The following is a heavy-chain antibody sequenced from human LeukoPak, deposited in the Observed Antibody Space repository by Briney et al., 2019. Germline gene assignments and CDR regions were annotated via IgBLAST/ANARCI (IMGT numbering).Heavy chain of an antibody. CDR3: ARTTEAHSWRTRYYDYYMDV. CDR1: GGSISSYY. J-gene: IGHJ6*03. V-gene: IGHV4-59*01. D-gene: IGHD6-13*01. Sequence: ASETLSLTCIVSGGSISSYYWSWIRQPPGKGLEWIGYIYYSGSTNYNPSLKSRVTISVDTSKNQFSLKLSSVTAADTAVYYCARTTEAHSWRTRYYDYYMDVWGKGTTVTVSS. CDR2: IYYSGST.